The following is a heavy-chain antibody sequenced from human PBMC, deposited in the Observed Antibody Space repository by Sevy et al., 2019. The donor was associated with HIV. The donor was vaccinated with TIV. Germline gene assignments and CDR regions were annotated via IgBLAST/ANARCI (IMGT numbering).Heavy chain of an antibody. V-gene: IGHV3-23*01. CDR3: AREAYYYDSREENWFDP. Sequence: GGSLRLSCAVSGFSFDSYGMTWVRQAPGKGLEWVSGISGSGTRTYYANSVKGRFIISRDNAKNSLYLQMNSLRDEDTAVYYCAREAYYYDSREENWFDPWGQGTLVTVSS. J-gene: IGHJ5*02. D-gene: IGHD3-22*01. CDR2: ISGSGTRT. CDR1: GFSFDSYG.